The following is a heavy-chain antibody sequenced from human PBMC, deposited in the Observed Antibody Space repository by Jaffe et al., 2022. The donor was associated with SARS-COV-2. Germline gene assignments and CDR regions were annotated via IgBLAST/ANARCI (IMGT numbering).Heavy chain of an antibody. D-gene: IGHD5-18*01. V-gene: IGHV3-33*01. CDR3: ATTSDSSPIDY. CDR2: IWYDGSNK. Sequence: QVQLVESGGGVVQPGRSLRLSCAASGFTFSSYGMHWVRQAPGKGLEWVAVIWYDGSNKYYADSVKGRFTISRDNSKNTLYLQMNSLRAEDTAVYYCATTSDSSPIDYWGQGTLVTVSS. J-gene: IGHJ4*02. CDR1: GFTFSSYG.